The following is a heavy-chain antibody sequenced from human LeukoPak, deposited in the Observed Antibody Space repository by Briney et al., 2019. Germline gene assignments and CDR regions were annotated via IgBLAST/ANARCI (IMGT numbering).Heavy chain of an antibody. CDR3: AGSYNTYYAQDY. J-gene: IGHJ4*02. CDR1: GGTFSSNG. D-gene: IGHD3-3*01. Sequence: SVKVSCKASGGTFSSNGISWVRQAPGQGPEWIGGIIPISGTPKYAQKFQGRVTISADMSTGTVYMELSSLRFEDTAVYYCAGSYNTYYAQDYWGQGALVTVSS. CDR2: IIPISGTP. V-gene: IGHV1-69*06.